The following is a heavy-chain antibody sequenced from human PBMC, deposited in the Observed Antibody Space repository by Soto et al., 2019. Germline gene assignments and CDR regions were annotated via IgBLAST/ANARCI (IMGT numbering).Heavy chain of an antibody. D-gene: IGHD3-9*01. Sequence: GGSLRLSCAASGFTFSSYAMSWVRQAPGKGLEWVSAISGSGGSTYYADSVKGRFTISRDNSKNTLYLQMNSLRAEDTAVYYCAKKPANIHYYDILTGYTTGYGMDVWGQGTTVTVSS. CDR2: ISGSGGST. J-gene: IGHJ6*02. CDR1: GFTFSSYA. CDR3: AKKPANIHYYDILTGYTTGYGMDV. V-gene: IGHV3-23*01.